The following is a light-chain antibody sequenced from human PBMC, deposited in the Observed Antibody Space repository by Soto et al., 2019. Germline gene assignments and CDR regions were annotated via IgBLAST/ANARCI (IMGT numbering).Light chain of an antibody. Sequence: DIQMTQSPSSLSASVGDRVTITCQASQDISNYLNWYQQKPGKAPKLLIYDASNLETGVPSRFSSTGSSASVAFAISSLRPEDIATYYCPHYNSAQLTVGGWPKVDIK. CDR3: PHYNSAQLT. J-gene: IGKJ4*01. V-gene: IGKV1-33*01. CDR1: QDISNY. CDR2: DAS.